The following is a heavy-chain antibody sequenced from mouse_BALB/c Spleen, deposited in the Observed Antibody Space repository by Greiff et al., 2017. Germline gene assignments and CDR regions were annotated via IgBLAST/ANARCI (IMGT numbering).Heavy chain of an antibody. J-gene: IGHJ3*01. CDR1: GYTFTSYV. V-gene: IGHV1-14*01. CDR3: ARMGDYDGNGFAY. Sequence: VQLQQSGPELVKPGASVKMSCKASGYTFTSYVMHWVKQKPGQGLEWIGYINPYNDGTKYNEKFKGKATLTSDKSSSTAYMELSSLTSEDSAVYYRARMGDYDGNGFAYWGQGTLVTVSA. D-gene: IGHD2-4*01. CDR2: INPYNDGT.